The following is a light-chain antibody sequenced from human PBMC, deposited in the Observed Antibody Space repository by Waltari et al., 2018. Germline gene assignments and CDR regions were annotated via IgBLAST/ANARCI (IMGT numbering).Light chain of an antibody. J-gene: IGLJ3*02. CDR3: QSYDTSLRRL. CDR2: GDK. Sequence: QSVLTQPPSVSGAPGQRVTISCSGSSSNIGTGYDVHWYQQLPGPAPKVVIYGDKNRPSGVPDRFSGSRSGTSASLTITGLQAEDEADYYCQSYDTSLRRLFGGGTRLTVL. V-gene: IGLV1-40*01. CDR1: SSNIGTGYD.